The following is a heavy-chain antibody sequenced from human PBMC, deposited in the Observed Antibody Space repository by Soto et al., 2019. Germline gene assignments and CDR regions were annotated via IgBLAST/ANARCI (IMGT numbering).Heavy chain of an antibody. CDR1: GFNFDNYG. CDR2: ITYDGSNK. V-gene: IGHV3-30*18. J-gene: IGHJ4*02. D-gene: IGHD1-7*01. CDR3: AKDRVGGTFYTPLGF. Sequence: GGSLRLSCQASGFNFDNYGRHWVRQAPGKGLEWVAVITYDGSNKYYADSVKGRFTISRDNSKNTLSLHLNTLKPEGTAVYHCAKDRVGGTFYTPLGFWGQGTLVTVSS.